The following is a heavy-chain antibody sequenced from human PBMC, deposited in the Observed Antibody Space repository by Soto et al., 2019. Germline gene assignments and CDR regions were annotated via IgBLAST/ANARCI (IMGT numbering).Heavy chain of an antibody. CDR2: ITDSTSTI. J-gene: IGHJ3*02. Sequence: EVQLVESGGGLVQPGGSLRLSCAASGFTFSSYSMNWVRQAPGKGLEWVSYITDSTSTIYYADSVEGRFTISRDNAKNSLYLQMNSLRDEDTAVYYCARGAGVAVAGLAFDIWGQGTMVTVSS. CDR3: ARGAGVAVAGLAFDI. D-gene: IGHD6-19*01. V-gene: IGHV3-48*02. CDR1: GFTFSSYS.